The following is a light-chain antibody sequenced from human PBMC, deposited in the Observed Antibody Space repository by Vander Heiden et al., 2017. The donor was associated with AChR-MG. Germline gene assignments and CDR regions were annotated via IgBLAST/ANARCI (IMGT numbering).Light chain of an antibody. CDR3: CSYAGNYTYV. J-gene: IGLJ1*01. CDR2: HVN. CDR1: SRDVGNYKN. Sequence: QSALTQPRSVSGSPGQSVTISCTGSSRDVGNYKNVSWYQEHPGKAPKRMIYHVNKRPSGVPDRFSGSKSGNTASLTISGLQTEGEADYYCCSYAGNYTYVFGSGTKVTVL. V-gene: IGLV2-11*01.